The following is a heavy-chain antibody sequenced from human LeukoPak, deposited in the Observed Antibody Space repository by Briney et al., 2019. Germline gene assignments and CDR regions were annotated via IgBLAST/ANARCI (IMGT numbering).Heavy chain of an antibody. D-gene: IGHD3-22*01. Sequence: ASVKVSCKASGYTFTGYYMHWVRQAPGQGLEWMGWINPNSGGTNYAQKFQGRVTMTRDTSISTAYMELSRLRSDDTAVYYCARGGVSGYYYGRVRYFDYWGQGTLVTVSS. CDR1: GYTFTGYY. J-gene: IGHJ4*02. V-gene: IGHV1-2*02. CDR2: INPNSGGT. CDR3: ARGGVSGYYYGRVRYFDY.